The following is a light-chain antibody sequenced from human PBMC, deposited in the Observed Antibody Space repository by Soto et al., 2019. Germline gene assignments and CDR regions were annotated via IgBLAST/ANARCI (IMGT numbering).Light chain of an antibody. J-gene: IGKJ4*01. CDR2: TAS. V-gene: IGKV1-12*01. CDR3: QQGHTFPLT. Sequence: DIQMTQSPSSVSASVGDTVTITCRASQDIIIALAWFEQKPGEAPRFLIYTASSLHSGVPSRCSGSVSGTDFPLTISSLQPGDFATYYCQQGHTFPLTFGGGTKVE. CDR1: QDIIIA.